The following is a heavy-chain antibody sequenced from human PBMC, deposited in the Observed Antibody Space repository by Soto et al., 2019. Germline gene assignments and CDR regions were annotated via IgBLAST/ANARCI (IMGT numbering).Heavy chain of an antibody. CDR2: IYYSGST. V-gene: IGHV4-30-4*01. Sequence: PSETLSLTCPVSGGSISSGDYYWSWIRQPPGKGLEWIGYIYYSGSTYYNPSLKSRVTISVDTSKNQFSLKLSSVTAADTAVYYCAREIVVVVADNWFDPWGQGTLVTVSS. CDR3: AREIVVVVADNWFDP. D-gene: IGHD2-15*01. J-gene: IGHJ5*02. CDR1: GGSISSGDYY.